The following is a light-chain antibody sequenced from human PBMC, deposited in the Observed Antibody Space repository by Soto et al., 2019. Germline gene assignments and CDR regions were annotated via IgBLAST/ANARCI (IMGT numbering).Light chain of an antibody. CDR2: TAS. Sequence: DIKMTQSPSSLSASVGDRVTITCRASQYISNYLNWYQQKSGTAPKLLIHTASTLQSGVPARFSHRGSGPDFTLTVSSVQPDDFAIYFCQPSYRTPPTFGQGPTLEIK. V-gene: IGKV1-39*01. CDR3: QPSYRTPPT. CDR1: QYISNY. J-gene: IGKJ2*01.